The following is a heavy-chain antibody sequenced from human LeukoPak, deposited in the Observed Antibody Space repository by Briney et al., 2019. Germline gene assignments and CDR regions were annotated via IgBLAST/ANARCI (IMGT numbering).Heavy chain of an antibody. CDR3: ASNYYGSGSLDY. CDR1: GGSISSYY. D-gene: IGHD3-10*01. V-gene: IGHV4-59*08. CDR2: IYYSGST. Sequence: PSETLSLTCTVSGGSISSYYWSWIRQPPGKGLEWIGYIYYSGSTNYNPSLKSRVTISVGTSKNQFSLKVSSVTAADTAVYYCASNYYGSGSLDYWGQGNLVTVSS. J-gene: IGHJ4*02.